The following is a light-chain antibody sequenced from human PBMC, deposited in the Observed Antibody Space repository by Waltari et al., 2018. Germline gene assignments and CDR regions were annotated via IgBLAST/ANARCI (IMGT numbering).Light chain of an antibody. CDR1: RSDVGGYDY. CDR3: CSYAGSYTHVV. J-gene: IGLJ2*01. Sequence: QSALTQPRSVSGSPGQSVTISCPGTRSDVGGYDYVSWYQHHQCKAPKLVICDVTKRPSGVPDRFSGSKSGNTASLTISGLQAEDEADYYCCSYAGSYTHVVFGGGTKLTVL. CDR2: DVT. V-gene: IGLV2-11*01.